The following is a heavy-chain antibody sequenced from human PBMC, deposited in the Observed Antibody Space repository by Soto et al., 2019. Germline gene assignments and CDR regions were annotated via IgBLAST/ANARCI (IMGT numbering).Heavy chain of an antibody. V-gene: IGHV4-39*01. D-gene: IGHD3-10*01. J-gene: IGHJ5*02. Sequence: PETLSLTCTVSGDSISSSSYYWGWLRQPPGKGLEWIGSIYYSGSTYYNPSLKSRVTISVDTSKKQFALKLSSVTAADTAVYYCARHGSGSYYNNWFDPCSEGTLVTVSS. CDR3: ARHGSGSYYNNWFDP. CDR1: GDSISSSSYY. CDR2: IYYSGST.